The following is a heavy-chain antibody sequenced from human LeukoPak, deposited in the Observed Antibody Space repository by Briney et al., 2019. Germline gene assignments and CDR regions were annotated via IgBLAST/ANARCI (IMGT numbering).Heavy chain of an antibody. J-gene: IGHJ5*02. CDR1: GFTFSSYE. CDR2: ISSSGSTI. CDR3: ARLAGYCSGGSCYSEYNWFDP. V-gene: IGHV3-48*03. Sequence: GGSLRLSCAASGFTFSSYEMNWVRQAPGRGLEWASYISSSGSTIYYADSVKGRFTISRDNAENSLYLQMNNLRAEDTAVYYCARLAGYCSGGSCYSEYNWFDPWGQGTLVTVSS. D-gene: IGHD2-15*01.